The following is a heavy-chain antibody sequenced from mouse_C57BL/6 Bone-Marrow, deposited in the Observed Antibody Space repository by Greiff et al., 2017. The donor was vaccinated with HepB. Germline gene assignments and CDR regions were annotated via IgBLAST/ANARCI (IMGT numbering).Heavy chain of an antibody. CDR3: AADSSGWGFAY. CDR2: IYPGDGDT. D-gene: IGHD3-2*02. CDR1: GYAFSSYW. J-gene: IGHJ3*01. Sequence: VQLQQSGAELVKPGASVKISCKASGYAFSSYWMNWVKQRPGKGLEWIGQIYPGDGDTNYNGKFKGKATLTADKSSSTSYMQLSSLTSEDSAVYFCAADSSGWGFAYWGQGTLVTVSA. V-gene: IGHV1-80*01.